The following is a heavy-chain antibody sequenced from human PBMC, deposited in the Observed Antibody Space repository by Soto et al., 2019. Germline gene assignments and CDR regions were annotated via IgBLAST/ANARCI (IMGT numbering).Heavy chain of an antibody. V-gene: IGHV4-34*01. Sequence: SETLSLTCAVYGGSFSGYYWSWIRQPPGKGLEWIGEINHSGSTNYNPSLKSRVTISVDTSKNQFSLKLSSVTAADTAVYYCARGLLRRDIVVVPVPYYYYYMDVWGKGTTVTVSS. CDR2: INHSGST. CDR3: ARGLLRRDIVVVPVPYYYYYMDV. D-gene: IGHD2-2*01. CDR1: GGSFSGYY. J-gene: IGHJ6*03.